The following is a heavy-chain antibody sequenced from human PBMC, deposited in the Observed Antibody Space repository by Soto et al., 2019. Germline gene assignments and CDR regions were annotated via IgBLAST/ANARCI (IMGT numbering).Heavy chain of an antibody. CDR1: GGSISSGDYF. V-gene: IGHV4-30-4*02. D-gene: IGHD1-7*01. Sequence: SETLSLTCTVSGGSISSGDYFWSWIRQPPGKGLEWIGYIYYSGSTYYNPSLKSRVTISVDTSKNQFSLKLNSVTAADSAVYYCARSLTWTYSGPLGYWGQGTLVTVSS. J-gene: IGHJ4*02. CDR2: IYYSGST. CDR3: ARSLTWTYSGPLGY.